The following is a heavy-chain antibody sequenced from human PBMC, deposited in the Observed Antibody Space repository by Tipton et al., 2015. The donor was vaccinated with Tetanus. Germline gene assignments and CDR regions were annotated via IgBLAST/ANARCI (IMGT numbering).Heavy chain of an antibody. Sequence: RSLRLSCAASGFTFSSYAMHWVRQAPGKGLEWVAVISYDGSNKYYADSVKGRFTISRDNSKNTLYLQMNSLRAEDTAVYYCARDNGPMARGVYGMDVWGQGTTVTVSS. D-gene: IGHD3-10*01. CDR2: ISYDGSNK. CDR3: ARDNGPMARGVYGMDV. V-gene: IGHV3-30*04. J-gene: IGHJ6*02. CDR1: GFTFSSYA.